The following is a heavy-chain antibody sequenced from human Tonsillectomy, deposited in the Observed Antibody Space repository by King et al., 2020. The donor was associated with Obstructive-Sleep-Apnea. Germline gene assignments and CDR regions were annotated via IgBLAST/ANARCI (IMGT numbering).Heavy chain of an antibody. CDR2: IWIDGSNI. CDR3: ARQASGHSYGFDD. Sequence: VQLVESGGGVVQPGRSLRLSCAASGFAFDTYGMHWVRQAPGKGPEWVAVIWIDGSNIYYSDSVEGRFIISRDNSKNTLYLQMNSLGAEDTAVYYCARQASGHSYGFDDWGQGVPVTVSS. CDR1: GFAFDTYG. V-gene: IGHV3-33*01. J-gene: IGHJ4*02. D-gene: IGHD5-18*01.